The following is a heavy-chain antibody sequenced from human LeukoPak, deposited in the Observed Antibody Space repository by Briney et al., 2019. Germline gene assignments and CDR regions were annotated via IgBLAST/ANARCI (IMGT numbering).Heavy chain of an antibody. J-gene: IGHJ6*03. D-gene: IGHD3-3*01. CDR1: GFTFSNAW. Sequence: GGSLRLSCAASGFTFSNAWMSWVRQAPGKGLEWVGRIKSKTDGGTTDYAAPVKGRFTISRDDSKNTLYLQMNSLKTEDTAVYYCTTDLVSHNYDFWSGYYYYMDVWGKGTTVTVSS. V-gene: IGHV3-15*01. CDR3: TTDLVSHNYDFWSGYYYYMDV. CDR2: IKSKTDGGTT.